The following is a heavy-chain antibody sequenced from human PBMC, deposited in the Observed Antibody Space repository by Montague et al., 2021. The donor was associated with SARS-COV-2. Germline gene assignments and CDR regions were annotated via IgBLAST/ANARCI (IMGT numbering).Heavy chain of an antibody. CDR2: IYYSGST. V-gene: IGHV4-59*08. Sequence: SETLSLTCTVSGGSISSYYWSWIRQPPGKGLEWIGYIYYSGSTNYNPSLKSRVTISVDTSKNQFSLKLSSVTAADTAVYYCARRRLTLLWYGMDVWDQGTTVTVYS. CDR3: ARRRLTLLWYGMDV. J-gene: IGHJ6*02. D-gene: IGHD3-10*01. CDR1: GGSISSYY.